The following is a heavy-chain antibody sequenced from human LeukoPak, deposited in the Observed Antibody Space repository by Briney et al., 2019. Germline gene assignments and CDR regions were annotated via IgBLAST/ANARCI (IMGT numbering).Heavy chain of an antibody. Sequence: ASVKVSCKASGYTFTSYDINWVRQATGRGLEWMGWMNPNSGNTGYAQKFQGRVTMTRNTSISTAYMELSSLRSEDTAVYYCARVGYYYDSSGYFSSYYYYGMDVWGQGTTVTVSS. J-gene: IGHJ6*02. V-gene: IGHV1-8*01. CDR1: GYTFTSYD. CDR3: ARVGYYYDSSGYFSSYYYYGMDV. CDR2: MNPNSGNT. D-gene: IGHD3-22*01.